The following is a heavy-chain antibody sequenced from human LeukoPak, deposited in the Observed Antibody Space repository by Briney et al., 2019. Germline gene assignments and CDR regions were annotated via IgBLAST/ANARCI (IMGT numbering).Heavy chain of an antibody. CDR3: AKDSGFAYSSSWYRVDAFDI. CDR2: ISGSSSYI. Sequence: PGGSLRLSCAASGFTFSSYSMNWVRQTPGKGLEWVSSISGSSSYIYYADSVKGRFTISRDNSKNTLNLQMNSLRADDTAVYYCAKDSGFAYSSSWYRVDAFDIWGQGTMVTVSS. CDR1: GFTFSSYS. V-gene: IGHV3-21*04. D-gene: IGHD6-13*01. J-gene: IGHJ3*02.